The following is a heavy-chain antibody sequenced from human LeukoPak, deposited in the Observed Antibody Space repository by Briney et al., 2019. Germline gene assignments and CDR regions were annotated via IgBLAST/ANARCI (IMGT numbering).Heavy chain of an antibody. D-gene: IGHD2-2*01. V-gene: IGHV4-30-4*01. CDR1: GGSISSGDYY. CDR2: IYYSGST. J-gene: IGHJ5*02. Sequence: SETLSLTCTVSGGSISSGDYYWSWIRQPPGKGLEWIGYIYYSGSTYYNPSLKSRVTISVDTSKNQFSLKLSSVTAADTAVYYYARVWEYQHNWFDPWGQGTLVTVSS. CDR3: ARVWEYQHNWFDP.